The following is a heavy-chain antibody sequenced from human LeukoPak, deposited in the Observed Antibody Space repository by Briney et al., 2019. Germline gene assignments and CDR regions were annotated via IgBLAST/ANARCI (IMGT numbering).Heavy chain of an antibody. J-gene: IGHJ6*03. CDR1: GGSIRSYY. CDR3: ARRFKEGRKKRGYCSGGSCYSSYMDV. Sequence: PSETLSLTCTVSGGSIRSYYWSWIRQPPGKGLEWIGEINHSGSTNYNPSLKSRVTISVDTSKNQFSLKLSSVTAADTAVYYCARRFKEGRKKRGYCSGGSCYSSYMDVWGKGTTVTVSS. D-gene: IGHD2-15*01. V-gene: IGHV4-34*01. CDR2: INHSGST.